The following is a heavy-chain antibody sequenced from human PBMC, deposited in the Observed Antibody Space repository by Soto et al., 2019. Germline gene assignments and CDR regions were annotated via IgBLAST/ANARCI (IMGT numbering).Heavy chain of an antibody. CDR1: GFTFSSYW. CDR3: ARPMYSSSSGGMDV. D-gene: IGHD6-6*01. J-gene: IGHJ6*02. Sequence: GALRLSCAASGFTFSSYWMHWVRQAPGKGLVWVSRINSDGSSTSYADSVKGRFTISRDNAKNTLYLQMNSLRAEDTAVYYCARPMYSSSSGGMDVWGQGTTVTVSS. CDR2: INSDGSST. V-gene: IGHV3-74*01.